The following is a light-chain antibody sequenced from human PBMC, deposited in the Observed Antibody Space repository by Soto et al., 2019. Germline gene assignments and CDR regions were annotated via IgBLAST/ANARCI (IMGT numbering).Light chain of an antibody. J-gene: IGKJ4*01. CDR3: QQTYRIPLT. Sequence: DIQMTQSPSTLSAPLGDSVTVTCRASQSINTWLAWYQQKPGKAPKLLIYDDSSLQTGVPLRFSGSGSGTNLTLTISNLHPEDFATYSCQQTYRIPLTCGGGTKVDIK. CDR2: DDS. CDR1: QSINTW. V-gene: IGKV1-5*01.